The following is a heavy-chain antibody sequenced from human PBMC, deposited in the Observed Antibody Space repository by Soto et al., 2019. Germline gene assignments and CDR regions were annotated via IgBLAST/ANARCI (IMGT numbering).Heavy chain of an antibody. CDR2: VLYSGAS. CDR1: GASVRSGSYF. CDR3: GSLEGLATLSYYFYY. D-gene: IGHD3-3*01. V-gene: IGHV4-61*01. Sequence: SETLSLTCTVTGASVRSGSYFWTWIRQPPGRGLEWIGNVLYSGASNYNPSLRSRVTMAVDTSKDQVSLKLMSLSAADTAVYYFGSLEGLATLSYYFYYWGQGALVPGSS. J-gene: IGHJ4*02.